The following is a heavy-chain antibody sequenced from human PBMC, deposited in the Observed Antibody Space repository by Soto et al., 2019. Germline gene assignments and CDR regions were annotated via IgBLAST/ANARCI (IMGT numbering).Heavy chain of an antibody. D-gene: IGHD3-22*01. J-gene: IGHJ4*02. CDR3: AREPDYYDSSGPTGY. Sequence: LSLSCAASGFTFSSYGMHWVRQAPGKGLEWVAVIWYDGSNKYYADSVKGRFTISRDNSKNTLYLQMNSLRAEDTAVYYCAREPDYYDSSGPTGYWGQGTLVTVSS. CDR2: IWYDGSNK. CDR1: GFTFSSYG. V-gene: IGHV3-33*08.